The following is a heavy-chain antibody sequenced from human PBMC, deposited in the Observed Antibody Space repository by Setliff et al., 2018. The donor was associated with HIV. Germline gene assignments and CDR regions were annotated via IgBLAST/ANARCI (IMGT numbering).Heavy chain of an antibody. J-gene: IGHJ5*02. CDR2: IYHSGSA. V-gene: IGHV4-4*02. CDR3: ARILVAAAGTGFDP. D-gene: IGHD6-13*01. Sequence: SETLPLTCAVSGGSISSSNWWSWVRQPPGKGLEWIGEIYHSGSANYNPSLKSRVIISIDKSKNKFSLKVSSVTAADTAVYYCARILVAAAGTGFDPWGQGILVTVPQ. CDR1: GGSISSSNW.